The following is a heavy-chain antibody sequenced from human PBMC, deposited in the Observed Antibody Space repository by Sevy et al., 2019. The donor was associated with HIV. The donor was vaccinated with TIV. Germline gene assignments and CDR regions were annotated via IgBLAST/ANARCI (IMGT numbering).Heavy chain of an antibody. CDR3: ARDRINPGESVLDY. V-gene: IGHV4-30-4*01. CDR1: GGSISSGDYY. J-gene: IGHJ4*02. Sequence: SETLSLTCTVSGGSISSGDYYWNWIRQPPGKGLEWIGYIYYSGSTYYNPSLKSRVTISVDTSKNQFSLKLSSVTAADTAVYYCARDRINPGESVLDYWGQGTLVTVSS. CDR2: IYYSGST. D-gene: IGHD2-15*01.